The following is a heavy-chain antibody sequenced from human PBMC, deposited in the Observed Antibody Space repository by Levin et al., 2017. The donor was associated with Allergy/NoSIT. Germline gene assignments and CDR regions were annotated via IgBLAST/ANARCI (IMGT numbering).Heavy chain of an antibody. V-gene: IGHV4-61*01. CDR2: IYYSGST. Sequence: PSETLSLTCTVSGGSVSSGSYYWSWIRQPPGKGLEWIGYIYYSGSTNYNPSLKSRVTISVDTSKNQFSLKLSSVTAADTAVYYCARAIPDIVVVPAAFNWFDPWGQGTLVTVSS. D-gene: IGHD2-2*01. CDR3: ARAIPDIVVVPAAFNWFDP. CDR1: GGSVSSGSYY. J-gene: IGHJ5*02.